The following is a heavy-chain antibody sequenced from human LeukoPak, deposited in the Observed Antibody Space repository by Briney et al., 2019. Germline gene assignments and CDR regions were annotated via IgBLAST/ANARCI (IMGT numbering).Heavy chain of an antibody. V-gene: IGHV4-39*02. D-gene: IGHD3-10*01. CDR1: GGSIGSSAYS. CDR2: ISYTGTT. CDR3: AREGPHGSGIYYNPLDY. J-gene: IGHJ4*02. Sequence: PSETLSLTCTVSGGSIGSSAYSWGWIRQPPGKGLEWIGSISYTGTTYYNPSLKSRVTISLDTSKNQFSLKLISVTAADTALYYCAREGPHGSGIYYNPLDYWGRGALVIVSS.